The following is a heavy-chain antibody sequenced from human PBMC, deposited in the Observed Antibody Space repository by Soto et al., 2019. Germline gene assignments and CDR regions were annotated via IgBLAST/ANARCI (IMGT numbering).Heavy chain of an antibody. Sequence: KVSCKASGYTFTDYGISWVRQAPGQGLEWMGWISTHNGDTKYARNLQGRLIMTTDTSTTTAYMELTSLRSDDTAVYYCAREYCISTSCYGSDFWGRGTLVTVSS. CDR2: ISTHNGDT. D-gene: IGHD2-2*01. CDR1: GYTFTDYG. J-gene: IGHJ4*02. V-gene: IGHV1-18*01. CDR3: AREYCISTSCYGSDF.